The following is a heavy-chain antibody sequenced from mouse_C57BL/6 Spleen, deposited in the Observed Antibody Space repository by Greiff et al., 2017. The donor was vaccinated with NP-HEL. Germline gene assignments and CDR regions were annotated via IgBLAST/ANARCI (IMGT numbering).Heavy chain of an antibody. D-gene: IGHD1-1*01. CDR2: IYPGSGST. Sequence: QVQLQQPGAELVKPGASVKMSCKASGYTFTSYWITWVKQRPGQGLEWIGDIYPGSGSTNYNAKFKSKATLTVDTSSSTAYMQLSSLTSEDSAVYYCARGYGSSSWFAYWGQGTLVTVSA. V-gene: IGHV1-55*01. CDR1: GYTFTSYW. J-gene: IGHJ3*01. CDR3: ARGYGSSSWFAY.